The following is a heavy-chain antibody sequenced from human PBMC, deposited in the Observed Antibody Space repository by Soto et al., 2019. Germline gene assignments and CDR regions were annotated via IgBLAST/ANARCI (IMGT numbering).Heavy chain of an antibody. CDR2: INPNSGGT. Sequence: ASVKVSCKASGYTFTGYYMHWVRQAPGQGLEWMGWINPNSGGTNYAQKFQGWVTMTRDTSISTAYMELSRLRSDDTAVYYCARDSRPVLRFLEWSPYGMDVWGQGTTVTVSS. J-gene: IGHJ6*02. D-gene: IGHD3-3*01. V-gene: IGHV1-2*04. CDR3: ARDSRPVLRFLEWSPYGMDV. CDR1: GYTFTGYY.